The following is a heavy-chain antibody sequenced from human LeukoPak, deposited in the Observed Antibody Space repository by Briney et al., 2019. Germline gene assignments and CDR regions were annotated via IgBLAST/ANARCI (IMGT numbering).Heavy chain of an antibody. CDR1: GGSISSYQ. D-gene: IGHD4-23*01. CDR2: IYYSGST. CDR3: ARVGVDHSGNIIKYFFDY. V-gene: IGHV4-59*01. Sequence: SETLSLTCTVSGGSISSYQWSWIRQPPGKGLEWIGNIYYSGSTNYSPSLKSRVIISVDTSKNQFSLKLSPVTAADTAVYYCARVGVDHSGNIIKYFFDYWGQGGLVTVSS. J-gene: IGHJ4*02.